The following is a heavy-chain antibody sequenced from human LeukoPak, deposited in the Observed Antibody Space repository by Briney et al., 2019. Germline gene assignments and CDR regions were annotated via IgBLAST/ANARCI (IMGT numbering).Heavy chain of an antibody. CDR1: GFTFRDYP. V-gene: IGHV3-64D*06. Sequence: GGSLRLSCSASGFTFRDYPVHWVRQAPGEGLQYVSAISSAGGTTYYADSVRGRFTISRDNSKNTLYLQMSSLRAEDTALYYCVKVGDSGYGEYYQHWGQGTLVTVSS. CDR2: ISSAGGTT. CDR3: VKVGDSGYGEYYQH. J-gene: IGHJ1*01. D-gene: IGHD5-12*01.